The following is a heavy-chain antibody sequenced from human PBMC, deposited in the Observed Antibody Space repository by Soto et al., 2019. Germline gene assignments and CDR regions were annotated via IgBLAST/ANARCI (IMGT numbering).Heavy chain of an antibody. CDR3: ARRGAWAPLDG. CDR2: TYYRANT. Sequence: QLQLQESGPGLVKPSETLSLTCSVSGGSIDSSNFYWAWVRQPPGEGLEWIGSTYYRANTYYNSSLKSRVTISVDTSKNRFSLGLNSVTAADTAVYYCARRGAWAPLDGWGQGNLVTVSS. D-gene: IGHD1-26*01. V-gene: IGHV4-39*01. CDR1: GGSIDSSNFY. J-gene: IGHJ4*02.